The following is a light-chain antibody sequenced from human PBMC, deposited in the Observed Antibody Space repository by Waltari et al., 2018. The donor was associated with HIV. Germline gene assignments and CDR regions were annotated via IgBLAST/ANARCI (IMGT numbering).Light chain of an antibody. J-gene: IGKJ2*01. V-gene: IGKV4-1*01. CDR2: WAS. CDR3: QQYYETPRYT. CDR1: QSVLYSSNNKNY. Sequence: DIVMTQSPDSLAVSLGERATINCKSSQSVLYSSNNKNYLAWYQQKPGQPPKLLIYWASTRESGVPDRFSGSGSGTDFTLTISSLQAEDVAVYYCQQYYETPRYTFGQGTKLEIK.